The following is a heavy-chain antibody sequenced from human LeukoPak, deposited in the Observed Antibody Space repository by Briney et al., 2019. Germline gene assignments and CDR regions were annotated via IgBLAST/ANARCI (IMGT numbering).Heavy chain of an antibody. CDR3: TRDNYYDSSVYSKYYFDY. CDR1: GFNFGYYG. V-gene: IGHV3-49*04. D-gene: IGHD3-22*01. J-gene: IGHJ4*02. CDR2: IRSKAHGGTT. Sequence: GGSLRLSCTASGFNFGYYGMSWVRQAPGEGLEWVSFIRSKAHGGTTEYAASVEGRFTISRDDSKNIAYLQMNSLKTDDTAVYYCTRDNYYDSSVYSKYYFDYWGQGTLVTVSS.